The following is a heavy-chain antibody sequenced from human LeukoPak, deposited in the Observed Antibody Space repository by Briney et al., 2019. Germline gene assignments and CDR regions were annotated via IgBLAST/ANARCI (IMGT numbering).Heavy chain of an antibody. J-gene: IGHJ4*02. Sequence: PGGSLRLSCAASGFTFSSYGMHWVRQAPGKGLEWVAVISYDGSNKYYADSVKGRFTISRDNSKNTLYLQMNSLRAEDTAVYYCAKDLYYGLGPGDYWGQGTLVTVPS. D-gene: IGHD3-10*01. CDR1: GFTFSSYG. CDR3: AKDLYYGLGPGDY. CDR2: ISYDGSNK. V-gene: IGHV3-30*18.